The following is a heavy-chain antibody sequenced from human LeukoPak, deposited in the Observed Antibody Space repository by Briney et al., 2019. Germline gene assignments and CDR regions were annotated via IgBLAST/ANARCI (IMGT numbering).Heavy chain of an antibody. J-gene: IGHJ4*02. CDR1: GFTFSSYG. V-gene: IGHV3-30*02. CDR3: AKDRNWDFDY. Sequence: GGSLRLSCAASGFTFSSYGMHWVRQAPGKGLEWVAFIRYDGGNKYYADSVKGRFTISRDNSKNTLYLQMNSLRAEDTAVYYCAKDRNWDFDYWGQGTLVTVSS. D-gene: IGHD1-14*01. CDR2: IRYDGGNK.